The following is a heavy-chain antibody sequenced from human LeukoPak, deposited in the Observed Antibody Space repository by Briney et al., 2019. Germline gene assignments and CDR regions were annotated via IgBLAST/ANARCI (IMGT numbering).Heavy chain of an antibody. Sequence: GESLKISCKVSGYILTNNWIGWVRQVPGKGLEWMGLIYPGYSDTTYSPSFQGQVTMSADKSISTAYLQWSSLKASDTAMYYCARRVSSSGFDAFDVWGQGTMVTVSS. J-gene: IGHJ3*01. CDR3: ARRVSSSGFDAFDV. CDR2: IYPGYSDT. CDR1: GYILTNNW. V-gene: IGHV5-51*01. D-gene: IGHD5-12*01.